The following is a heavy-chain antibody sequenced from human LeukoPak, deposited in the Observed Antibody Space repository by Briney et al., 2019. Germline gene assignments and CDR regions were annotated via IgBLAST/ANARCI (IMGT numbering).Heavy chain of an antibody. CDR3: ARGGDGYNYDFDY. J-gene: IGHJ4*02. V-gene: IGHV1-69*13. CDR1: GGTFSSYA. CDR2: IIPIFGTA. D-gene: IGHD5-24*01. Sequence: ASVKVSCKASGGTFSSYAISWVRQASGQGLEWMGGIIPIFGTANYAQKFQGRVTITADESTSTAYMELSSLRSEDTAVYYCARGGDGYNYDFDYWGQGTLVTVSS.